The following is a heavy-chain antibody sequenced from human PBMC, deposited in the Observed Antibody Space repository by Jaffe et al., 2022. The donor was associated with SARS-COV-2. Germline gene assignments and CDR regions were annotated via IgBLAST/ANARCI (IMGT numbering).Heavy chain of an antibody. D-gene: IGHD3-10*01. CDR3: ARARVAGSGSYYSDH. Sequence: EVQLVESGGGLVQPGGSLRLSCAASGFTFSDHYMDWVRQAPGKGLEWVGRIRNKANSYSTEYAASVKGRFTISRDDSKNSLYLQMKSLKTEDTAVFYCARARVAGSGSYYSDHWGQGTLVTVSS. J-gene: IGHJ4*02. CDR2: IRNKANSYST. CDR1: GFTFSDHY. V-gene: IGHV3-72*01.